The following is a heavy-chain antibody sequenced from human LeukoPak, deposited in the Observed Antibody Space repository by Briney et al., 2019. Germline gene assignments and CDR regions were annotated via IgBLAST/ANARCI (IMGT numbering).Heavy chain of an antibody. CDR2: INHRGRT. CDR1: GGSFSDYY. D-gene: IGHD2-15*01. Sequence: SETLSLTCAVYGGSFSDYYWSWIRQSPGKGLEWIGEINHRGRTNFNPSLKRRVSMSVDTSNNQVSLMVRSVTAADMGVYYCAREAVVYHYAVDVWGQGTTVTVSS. V-gene: IGHV4-34*01. CDR3: AREAVVYHYAVDV. J-gene: IGHJ6*02.